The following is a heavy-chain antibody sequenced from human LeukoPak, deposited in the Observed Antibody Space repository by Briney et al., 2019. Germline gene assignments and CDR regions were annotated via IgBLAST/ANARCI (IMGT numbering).Heavy chain of an antibody. D-gene: IGHD3-22*01. V-gene: IGHV4-31*03. J-gene: IGHJ6*02. Sequence: SQTLSLTCTVSGGSISSGGYYWSWIRQHPGKGLEWIGYIYYSGSTYYNPSLKSRVTISVDTSKNQFSLKLSSVTAADTAVYYCARDSFYRDSSCYHYYYGMDVWGQGTTVTVSS. CDR2: IYYSGST. CDR1: GGSISSGGYY. CDR3: ARDSFYRDSSCYHYYYGMDV.